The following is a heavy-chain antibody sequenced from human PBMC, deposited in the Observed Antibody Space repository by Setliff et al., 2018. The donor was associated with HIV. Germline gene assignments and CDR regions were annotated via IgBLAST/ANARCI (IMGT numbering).Heavy chain of an antibody. J-gene: IGHJ3*02. V-gene: IGHV4-39*01. Sequence: LSLTCAVSGGSISSSSYYWGWIRQPPGKGLEWIGSIYYSGSTYYNPSLKSRVTISVDTSKNQFSLKLSSVTAADTAVYYCARASVGVTGSYAFDIWGQGTMVTVSS. D-gene: IGHD1-26*01. CDR2: IYYSGST. CDR1: GGSISSSSYY. CDR3: ARASVGVTGSYAFDI.